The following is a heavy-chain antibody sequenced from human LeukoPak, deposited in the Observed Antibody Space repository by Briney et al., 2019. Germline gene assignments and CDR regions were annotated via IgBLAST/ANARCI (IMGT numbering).Heavy chain of an antibody. Sequence: SLTXXXSGVSITSXXWTWIRQSPGKGLEWIGYIYYXGSTNYNPSLKSRITISIDTSKNQFSLNLSSVTTTDTAVYYCARDRSSGXYLDXXG. J-gene: IGHJ4*01. D-gene: IGHD6-19*01. CDR3: ARDRSSGXYLDX. CDR1: GVSITSXX. V-gene: IGHV4-59*01. CDR2: IYYXGST.